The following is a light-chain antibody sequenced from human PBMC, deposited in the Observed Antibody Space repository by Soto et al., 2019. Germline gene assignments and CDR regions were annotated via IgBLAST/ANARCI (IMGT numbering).Light chain of an antibody. Sequence: EIVFAQSPGTLSLSPGDRATLSCRPSQNVPKTYLAWYQQKPGQVTRLLIYDASSRATGIPDRFSGSGSGADFTLIISRLEPEDFAVYYCQQYGSSPPWTFGQGTKVEVK. V-gene: IGKV3-20*01. CDR1: QNVPKTY. CDR2: DAS. CDR3: QQYGSSPPWT. J-gene: IGKJ1*01.